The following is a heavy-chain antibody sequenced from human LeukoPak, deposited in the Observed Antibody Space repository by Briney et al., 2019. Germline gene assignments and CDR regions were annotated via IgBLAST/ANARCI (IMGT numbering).Heavy chain of an antibody. J-gene: IGHJ3*02. CDR2: IYPGDSDT. CDR1: GYSFTSYW. V-gene: IGHV5-51*01. D-gene: IGHD2-15*01. CDR3: ARRLGYCSGGSCKSAFDI. Sequence: GESLKISCKGSGYSFTSYWIGWVRQMPGKGLEWMGIIYPGDSDTRYSPSFQGRVTISADKSISTAYLQWSSLKASDTAMYYCARRLGYCSGGSCKSAFDIWGQGTMVTVSS.